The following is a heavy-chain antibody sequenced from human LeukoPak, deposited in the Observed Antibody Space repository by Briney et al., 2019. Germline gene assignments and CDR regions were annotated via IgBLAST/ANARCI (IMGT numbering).Heavy chain of an antibody. CDR2: IKSDETTA. J-gene: IGHJ4*02. Sequence: GGSLRLSCVVSGFTITNNWMYWVRQAPGRGLVWVSRIKSDETTAAYADSVKGRFTISRDNAKNTLYLQMNSLGVEDTAVYYCATVFKGSSLQDYWGRGTLVTVSS. V-gene: IGHV3-74*03. CDR1: GFTITNNW. CDR3: ATVFKGSSLQDY. D-gene: IGHD1-26*01.